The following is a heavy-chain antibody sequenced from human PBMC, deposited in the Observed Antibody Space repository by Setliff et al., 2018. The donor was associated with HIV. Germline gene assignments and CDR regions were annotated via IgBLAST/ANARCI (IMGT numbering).Heavy chain of an antibody. J-gene: IGHJ6*03. V-gene: IGHV4-59*08. CDR3: ARRASPPSGPYSQYYMDV. CDR1: GGSISNYS. CDR2: VHYSGSA. Sequence: SETLSLTCTVSGGSISNYSWSWIRQPPGKGLQYLGFVHYSGSANYNPSLKSRVTISIDTSKNQFSLKLTSVTAADTAVYYCARRASPPSGPYSQYYMDVWGRGTSVTVSS. D-gene: IGHD2-21*01.